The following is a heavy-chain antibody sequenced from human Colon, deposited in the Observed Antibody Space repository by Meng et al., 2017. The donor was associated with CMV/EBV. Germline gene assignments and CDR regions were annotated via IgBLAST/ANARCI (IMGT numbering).Heavy chain of an antibody. CDR1: GYTFTGYY. J-gene: IGHJ5*02. D-gene: IGHD2-8*01. CDR3: ARDNGDGGWFDP. Sequence: CKASGYTFTGYYMHWVRQAPGQGLEWMGWINPNSGGTNYAQKFQGRVTMTRDTSISTAYMELSRLRSDDTAVYYCARDNGDGGWFDPWGQGTLVTVSS. V-gene: IGHV1-2*02. CDR2: INPNSGGT.